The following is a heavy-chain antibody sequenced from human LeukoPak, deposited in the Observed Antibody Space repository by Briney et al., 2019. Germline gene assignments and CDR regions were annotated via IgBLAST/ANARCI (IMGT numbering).Heavy chain of an antibody. Sequence: GGSLRLSCVTSGFNFDSFGLNWVRQAPGKGLEWVSSITTASGYINYADSLKDRVTISRDSARNSFYLQLNNLRAEDTAVYCAVAPRPVYWGRGTLVTVSS. CDR3: VAPRPVY. CDR1: GFNFDSFG. J-gene: IGHJ4*02. CDR2: ITTASGYI. V-gene: IGHV3-21*06.